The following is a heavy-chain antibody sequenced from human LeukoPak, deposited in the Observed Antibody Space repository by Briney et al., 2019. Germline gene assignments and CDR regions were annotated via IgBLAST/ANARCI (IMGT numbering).Heavy chain of an antibody. J-gene: IGHJ5*02. CDR2: IHYRGAT. D-gene: IGHD1-1*01. CDR3: ARQDLERRWFDP. Sequence: SETLSLTCTVSGGSISSYSYYWAWIRQPPGKGLEWVGSIHYRGATYYNPSLKSRVPISVDTSKNQFSLRLTSVTAADTAVYLCARQDLERRWFDPWGQGILVTVSS. CDR1: GGSISSYSYY. V-gene: IGHV4-39*01.